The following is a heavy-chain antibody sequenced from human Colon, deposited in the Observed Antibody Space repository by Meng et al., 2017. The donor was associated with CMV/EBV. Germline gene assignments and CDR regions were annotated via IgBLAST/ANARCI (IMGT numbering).Heavy chain of an antibody. CDR1: GYTFTDYY. CDR3: GRDRHLDP. D-gene: IGHD3-3*02. CDR2: INSISGDT. V-gene: IGHV1-2*02. J-gene: IGHJ5*02. Sequence: QVQLVQAGAEVKKPGASVKVSCKTSGYTFTDYYISWVRQAPGQGLEWMGWINSISGDTNYAQKFQGRVTMTRDTSTTTAYMELNSLKSDDTAVYYCGRDRHLDPWGQGTLVTVSS.